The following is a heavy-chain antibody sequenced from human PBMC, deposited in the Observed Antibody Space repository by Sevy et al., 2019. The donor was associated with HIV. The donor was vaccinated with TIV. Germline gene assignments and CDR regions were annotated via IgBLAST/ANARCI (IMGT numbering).Heavy chain of an antibody. CDR3: ARRYLPSAPPALDY. CDR1: GFTFNNYV. J-gene: IGHJ4*02. Sequence: GGSLRLSCAASGFTFNNYVMNWVRQAPGKGLEWVSVISHGGGTTYYADSLKGRFTISRDESKDTVYLEMNSLRAEDTAVYYCARRYLPSAPPALDYWGQGTLVTVSS. CDR2: ISHGGGTT. V-gene: IGHV3-23*01. D-gene: IGHD2-2*01.